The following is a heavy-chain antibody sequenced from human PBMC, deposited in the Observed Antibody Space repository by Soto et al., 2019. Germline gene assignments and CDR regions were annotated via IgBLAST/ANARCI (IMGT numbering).Heavy chain of an antibody. V-gene: IGHV3-73*01. CDR3: TRHGATTVVTSRDY. Sequence: EVQLVESGGGLVQPGGSLKLSCAASGFTFSGSAMHWVRQASGKGLEWVGRIRSKANSYATAYAASVKGRFTISRDDSKNTAYLQMNSLKTEDTAVYYCTRHGATTVVTSRDYWGQGTLVTVSS. CDR2: IRSKANSYAT. D-gene: IGHD4-17*01. J-gene: IGHJ4*02. CDR1: GFTFSGSA.